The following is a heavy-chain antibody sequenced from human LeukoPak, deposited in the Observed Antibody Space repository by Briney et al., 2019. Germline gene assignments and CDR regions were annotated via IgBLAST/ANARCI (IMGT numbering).Heavy chain of an antibody. CDR3: ARHVRGERNYYMDV. J-gene: IGHJ6*03. V-gene: IGHV3-21*01. CDR1: GFTFSSYS. D-gene: IGHD3-10*02. Sequence: GGSLRLSCAGSGFTFSSYSMNWVRQAPGKGLEWVSSITSSSSYIYYADSVKGRFTISRDNAKKSVYLQMNSLRAEDTAVYYCARHVRGERNYYMDVWGKGTTVTISS. CDR2: ITSSSSYI.